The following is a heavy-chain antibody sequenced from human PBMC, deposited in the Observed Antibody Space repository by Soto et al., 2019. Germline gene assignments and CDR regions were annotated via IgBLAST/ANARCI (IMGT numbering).Heavy chain of an antibody. J-gene: IGHJ5*02. Sequence: EVQLLESGGGLVQPGGSLRLSCAASGFTFSSYAMSWVRQAPGKGLEWVSAISGSGGSTYYADSVKGRFTISRDNSNNTLYLQINSLRVEDTAVYYCAKAVGYCSGGSCYAGSWFDPWGQGTLVTVSS. V-gene: IGHV3-23*01. CDR3: AKAVGYCSGGSCYAGSWFDP. CDR2: ISGSGGST. CDR1: GFTFSSYA. D-gene: IGHD2-15*01.